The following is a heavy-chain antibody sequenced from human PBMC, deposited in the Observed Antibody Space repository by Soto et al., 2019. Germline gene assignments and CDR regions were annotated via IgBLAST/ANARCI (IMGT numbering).Heavy chain of an antibody. CDR2: INPSGTTT. J-gene: IGHJ6*01. CDR3: AKPQSPRHFYSGLEI. Sequence: CKGSGYTKTIDFRDRRLNTTVQGLEWMGIINPSGTTTDYAQKFQGRVTMTRGTSTSTYYMELSSLTSEDTAVYYCAKPQSPRHFYSGLEIWAQGTAVTVSS. CDR1: GYTKTIDF. V-gene: IGHV1-46*01.